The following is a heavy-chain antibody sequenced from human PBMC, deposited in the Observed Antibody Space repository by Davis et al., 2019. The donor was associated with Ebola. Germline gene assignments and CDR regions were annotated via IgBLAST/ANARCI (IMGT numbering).Heavy chain of an antibody. CDR3: ARDQYYYGLDV. V-gene: IGHV3-33*08. CDR2: IWYDGSNK. J-gene: IGHJ6*02. Sequence: GESLKISCAASGFTFDDYGMSWVRQAPGKGLEWVAVIWYDGSNKYYADSVKGRFTISRDNAKNSLYLQMGSLRAEDMAVYYCARDQYYYGLDVWGQGTTVTVSS. CDR1: GFTFDDYG.